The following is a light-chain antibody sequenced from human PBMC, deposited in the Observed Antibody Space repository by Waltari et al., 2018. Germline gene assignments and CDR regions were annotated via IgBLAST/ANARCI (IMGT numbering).Light chain of an antibody. CDR3: QHYVRLPGT. V-gene: IGKV3-20*01. Sequence: EIVLTQSPGSLSSSPGERVTLSCRASQSVSRALAWYQQKPGQAPRLLIFGASNRATGIPDRFSGSGSETDCSLTISRLEPEDFAVYYCQHYVRLPGTFGRGTKVEIK. J-gene: IGKJ1*01. CDR2: GAS. CDR1: QSVSRA.